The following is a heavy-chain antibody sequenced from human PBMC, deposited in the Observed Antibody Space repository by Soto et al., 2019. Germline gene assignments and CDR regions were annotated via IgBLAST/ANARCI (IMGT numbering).Heavy chain of an antibody. J-gene: IGHJ5*02. CDR1: GGSISHYY. Sequence: PSETLSLTCTVSGGSISHYYWSWIRQSPGKGLEWIGYAYYSGSTDYNPSLKSRVTMSVDTSKNQVSPKLNSVTTADTAVYYCARDRSTYGGGGTGEVKENWFDPWGPGTLVTVSS. CDR2: AYYSGST. V-gene: IGHV4-59*01. CDR3: ARDRSTYGGGGTGEVKENWFDP. D-gene: IGHD2-8*01.